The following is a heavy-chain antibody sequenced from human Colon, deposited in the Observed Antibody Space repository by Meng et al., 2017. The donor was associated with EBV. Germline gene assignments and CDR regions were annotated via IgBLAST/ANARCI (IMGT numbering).Heavy chain of an antibody. Sequence: RRDSGPRLVKPSVTLSLTSTVLGGSHTRTGTCGGWIRQPPGKGLEWIGSQLHADDTYYNPSLMGRVTISVDTSKNQVSLKLTSVTAADTSIYYCARHTFSGNPGGIDSWGQGILVTVSS. CDR2: QLHADDT. CDR3: ARHTFSGNPGGIDS. V-gene: IGHV4-39*01. J-gene: IGHJ4*02. CDR1: GGSHTRTGTC. D-gene: IGHD4-23*01.